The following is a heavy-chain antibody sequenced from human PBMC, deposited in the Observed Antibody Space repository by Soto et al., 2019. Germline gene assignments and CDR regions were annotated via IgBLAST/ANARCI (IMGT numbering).Heavy chain of an antibody. CDR3: ARRDYDSSGYDDLGY. J-gene: IGHJ4*02. Sequence: QVQLVQSGAEVKKPGSSVKVSCKASGGTFSSYAISWVRQAPGQGLEWMGGIISIFGTADYAQKFQGRVTITADESTSTADMELSSLRSEDTAGYYCARRDYDSSGYDDLGYCAQGTLVTVSS. CDR2: IISIFGTA. V-gene: IGHV1-69*12. D-gene: IGHD3-22*01. CDR1: GGTFSSYA.